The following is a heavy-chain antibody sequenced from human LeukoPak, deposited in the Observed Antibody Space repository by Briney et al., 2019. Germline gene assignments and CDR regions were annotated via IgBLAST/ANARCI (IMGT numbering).Heavy chain of an antibody. V-gene: IGHV3-23*01. CDR1: GFTFSSYA. CDR3: ARGDDDYVKAFDI. Sequence: GGSLRLSCAASGFTFSSYAMSWVRQAPGKGLEWVSAISGSGGSTYYADSVKGRFTISRDNAKNSLYLQMNSLRAEDTAVYYCARGDDDYVKAFDIWGRGTMVTVSS. J-gene: IGHJ3*02. D-gene: IGHD3-16*01. CDR2: ISGSGGST.